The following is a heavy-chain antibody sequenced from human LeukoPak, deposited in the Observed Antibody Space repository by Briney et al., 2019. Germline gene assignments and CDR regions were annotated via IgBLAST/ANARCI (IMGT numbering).Heavy chain of an antibody. Sequence: GGSLRLSCAASGFTFSSYAMSWVRQAPGKGLEWVSAISGSGGSTYYADSVKGRFTISRDNSKNTLYLQMNSLRAEDTAVYYCAKGHRLLWFGEGGDYWGQGTLVTVSS. J-gene: IGHJ4*02. V-gene: IGHV3-23*01. CDR1: GFTFSSYA. CDR3: AKGHRLLWFGEGGDY. CDR2: ISGSGGST. D-gene: IGHD3-10*01.